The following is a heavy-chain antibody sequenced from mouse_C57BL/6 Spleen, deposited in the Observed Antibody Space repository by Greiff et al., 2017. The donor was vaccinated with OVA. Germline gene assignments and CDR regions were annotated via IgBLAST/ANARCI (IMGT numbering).Heavy chain of an antibody. CDR2: ITHSGET. CDR1: GFPITSGYY. Sequence: VHLVESGPGLVKPSQSLFLTCSITGFPITSGYYWIWIRQSPGKPLEWMGYITHSGETFYNPSLQSPISITRETSKNQFFLQLNSVTTEDTAMYYCAGDHSNYAWFAYWGQGTLVTVSA. J-gene: IGHJ3*01. V-gene: IGHV12-3*01. D-gene: IGHD2-5*01. CDR3: AGDHSNYAWFAY.